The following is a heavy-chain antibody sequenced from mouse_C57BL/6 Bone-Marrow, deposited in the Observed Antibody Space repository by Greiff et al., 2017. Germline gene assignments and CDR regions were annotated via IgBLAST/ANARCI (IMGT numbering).Heavy chain of an antibody. J-gene: IGHJ2*01. CDR2: IYPRSGNT. CDR3: AIPLYYYGSPFYY. Sequence: QVQLQQSGAELARPGASVKLSCKASGYTFTSYGISWVQQRTGKGLEWIGEIYPRSGNTYYNEKLKGMATLTADKSYSTAYMELRSLTSEDSAVDFCAIPLYYYGSPFYYWGQGTTLPVSS. D-gene: IGHD1-1*01. CDR1: GYTFTSYG. V-gene: IGHV1-81*01.